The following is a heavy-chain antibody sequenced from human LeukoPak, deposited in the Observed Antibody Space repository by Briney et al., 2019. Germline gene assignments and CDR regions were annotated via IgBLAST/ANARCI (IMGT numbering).Heavy chain of an antibody. Sequence: PGGSLRLSCAASGFTFSSYWMSWVRQAPGKGLEWVANIKQDGSEKYYVDSVKGRFTISRDNSKNTLYLQMNSLRAEDTAVYYCAKGPYSSGWSGWFDPWGQGTLVTVSS. CDR3: AKGPYSSGWSGWFDP. D-gene: IGHD6-19*01. CDR1: GFTFSSYW. J-gene: IGHJ5*02. CDR2: IKQDGSEK. V-gene: IGHV3-7*03.